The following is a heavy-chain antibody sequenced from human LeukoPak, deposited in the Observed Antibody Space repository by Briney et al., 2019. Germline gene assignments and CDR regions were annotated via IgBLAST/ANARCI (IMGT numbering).Heavy chain of an antibody. CDR1: GFTLSTYS. V-gene: IGHV3-21*01. CDR3: ARDYDYANWFDP. CDR2: ISSLGTHI. Sequence: GGSLRLSRVASGFTLSTYSMNWVRQRPGKGLEWVSSISSLGTHINYADSVKGRFTVSKDNAKNSLYLQMDSLRAEDTAFYYCARDYDYANWFDPWGQGSLVTVSS. J-gene: IGHJ5*02. D-gene: IGHD4/OR15-4a*01.